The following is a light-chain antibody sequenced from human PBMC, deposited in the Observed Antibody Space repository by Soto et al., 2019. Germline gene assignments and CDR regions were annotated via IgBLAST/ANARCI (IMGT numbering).Light chain of an antibody. CDR2: LEGSGSY. Sequence: QSVLTQSSSASASLGSSVKLTCTVSSGHSTYIIAWHQQQPGKAPRYLMKLEGSGSYNKGSGIPDRFSGSSSGADRYLTISNLQFEDEADYYCETWDTNVVVFGGGTKVTVL. CDR3: ETWDTNVVV. V-gene: IGLV4-60*02. J-gene: IGLJ2*01. CDR1: SGHSTYI.